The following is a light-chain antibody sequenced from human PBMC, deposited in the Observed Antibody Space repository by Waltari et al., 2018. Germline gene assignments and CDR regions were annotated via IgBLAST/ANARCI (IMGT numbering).Light chain of an antibody. CDR1: QSVGRS. J-gene: IGKJ1*01. CDR2: GAS. Sequence: EIVLTQSPGTLSLSPGERVTLSCRASQSVGRSLAWYQQKPGQAPRLLIYGASSRGTCIPDMFSGSGSGTDFSLTISRLAPDDLSVYYCQHYVRLPVTFGQGTKVEI. CDR3: QHYVRLPVT. V-gene: IGKV3-20*01.